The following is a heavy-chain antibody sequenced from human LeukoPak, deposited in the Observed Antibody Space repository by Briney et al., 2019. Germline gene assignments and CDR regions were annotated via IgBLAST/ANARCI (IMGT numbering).Heavy chain of an antibody. Sequence: PSETLTSSYTLSGDSFRPYYWTWIQQPPGKGLEWFGYIYYSGSTNYNPSFKSRVTISVDTSKNQFSLNLSSVTAADTAVYYCARMVVAATQRYFQHWGQGTLVTVSS. D-gene: IGHD2-15*01. J-gene: IGHJ1*01. CDR2: IYYSGST. CDR3: ARMVVAATQRYFQH. CDR1: GDSFRPYY. V-gene: IGHV4-59*01.